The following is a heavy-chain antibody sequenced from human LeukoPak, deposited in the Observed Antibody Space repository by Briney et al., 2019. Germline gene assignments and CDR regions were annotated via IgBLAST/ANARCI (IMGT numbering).Heavy chain of an antibody. Sequence: SQTLSLTCAISGDSVSSNSAAWNWIRQSPSRGLEWLGRTYYRSKRYNDYAVSVKSRITINPYTSKNQFSLRLNSVTPEDTAVYYCARAVRAKENYYYYYMYVWGKGTTVTISS. CDR2: TYYRSKRYN. D-gene: IGHD3-10*01. CDR1: GDSVSSNSAA. CDR3: ARAVRAKENYYYYYMYV. J-gene: IGHJ6*03. V-gene: IGHV6-1*01.